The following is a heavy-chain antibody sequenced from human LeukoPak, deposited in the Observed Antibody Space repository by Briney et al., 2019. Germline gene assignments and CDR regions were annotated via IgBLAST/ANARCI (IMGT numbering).Heavy chain of an antibody. CDR2: IYNSGYT. V-gene: IGHV4-59*01. CDR3: ARDRPGGSSLDY. J-gene: IGHJ4*02. D-gene: IGHD6-13*01. CDR1: GDSISSFY. Sequence: PSETLSLTCTVSGDSISSFYWSWIRQPPGKGLEWIGYIYNSGYTNYNPSLSSRVTISVDASKNQFSLNLSSVTAADTAVYYCARDRPGGSSLDYWGQGILVTVSS.